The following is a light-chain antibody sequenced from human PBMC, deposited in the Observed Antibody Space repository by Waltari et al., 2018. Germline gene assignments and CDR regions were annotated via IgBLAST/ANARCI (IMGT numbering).Light chain of an antibody. Sequence: DTLMTQSPSSLSASVGDRVTITCRASQAISTYVNWYQQTPGMAPKLLIFSSSTLHRGVSSRFSGSGSGTEFTLTISNLQPDDFATYYCQQSYVTPRTFGQGTKLDIK. J-gene: IGKJ2*01. CDR1: QAISTY. CDR3: QQSYVTPRT. V-gene: IGKV1-39*01. CDR2: SSS.